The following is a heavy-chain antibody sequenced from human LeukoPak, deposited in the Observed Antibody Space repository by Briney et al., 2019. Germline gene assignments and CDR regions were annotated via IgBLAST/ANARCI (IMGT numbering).Heavy chain of an antibody. V-gene: IGHV3-7*01. CDR1: GFSFSDAW. Sequence: GGSHRLSCAASGFSFSDAWMSWVRQAPGKGLEWVANIKQDGSEKYYVDSVKGRFTISRDNAKNSLYLQMNSLRAEDTAVYYCASKTLDYSNYEYYFDYWGQGTLVTVSS. D-gene: IGHD4-11*01. J-gene: IGHJ4*02. CDR2: IKQDGSEK. CDR3: ASKTLDYSNYEYYFDY.